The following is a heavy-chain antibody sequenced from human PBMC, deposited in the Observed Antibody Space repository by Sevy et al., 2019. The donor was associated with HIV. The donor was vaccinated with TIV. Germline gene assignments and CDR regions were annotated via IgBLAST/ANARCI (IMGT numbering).Heavy chain of an antibody. J-gene: IGHJ4*02. CDR2: ISGSGGYT. V-gene: IGHV3-23*01. D-gene: IGHD5-12*01. Sequence: GESLKISCAASGFTFSGYAMTWVRQVPGKGLEWVSTISGSGGYTYYAASVKGRFTISRDNSKNTLYLQMNSLRVEDTAVYYCAKEEYSGYDYWGQGTRVTVSS. CDR3: AKEEYSGYDY. CDR1: GFTFSGYA.